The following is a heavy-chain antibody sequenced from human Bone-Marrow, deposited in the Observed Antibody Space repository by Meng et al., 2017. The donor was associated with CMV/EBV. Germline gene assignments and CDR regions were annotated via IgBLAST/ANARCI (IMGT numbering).Heavy chain of an antibody. J-gene: IGHJ6*02. CDR1: GYTFTSYG. Sequence: ASVKVSCKASGYTFTSYGISWVRQAPGQGLEWMGWINPNSGGTNYAQKFQGRVTMSRDTSISTAYTELRSLRSDDTAVYYCARDYVGATYYYYYYGMDVWGQGTTVTVSS. D-gene: IGHD1-26*01. CDR3: ARDYVGATYYYYYYGMDV. V-gene: IGHV1-2*02. CDR2: INPNSGGT.